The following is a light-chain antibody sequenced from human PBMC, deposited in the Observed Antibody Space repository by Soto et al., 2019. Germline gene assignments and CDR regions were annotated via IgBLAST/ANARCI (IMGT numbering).Light chain of an antibody. Sequence: QSVLTQPASVSGSPGQSITISCTGTSSDVGSYKFVYWYQQHPVKAPKLMIYEGSKRHSGVSNRFTGSKSGNTASLTISGLKAEDEAEYYFCSYAGSSTLVFGGGTKLTVL. CDR3: CSYAGSSTLV. V-gene: IGLV2-23*01. CDR2: EGS. J-gene: IGLJ2*01. CDR1: SSDVGSYKF.